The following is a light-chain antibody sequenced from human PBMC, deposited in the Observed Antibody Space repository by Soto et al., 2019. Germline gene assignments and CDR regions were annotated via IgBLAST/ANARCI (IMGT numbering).Light chain of an antibody. CDR1: SSDVGGYNY. CDR2: EVS. J-gene: IGLJ1*01. V-gene: IGLV2-8*01. Sequence: LTQPPSASGSPGQSVTISCTGTSSDVGGYNYVSWYQQYPGKAPKLMISEVSKRPSGVPDRFSGSKSGNTASLTVSGLQAEDEADYYCSSYAGSNNFVFGTGTKVTVL. CDR3: SSYAGSNNFV.